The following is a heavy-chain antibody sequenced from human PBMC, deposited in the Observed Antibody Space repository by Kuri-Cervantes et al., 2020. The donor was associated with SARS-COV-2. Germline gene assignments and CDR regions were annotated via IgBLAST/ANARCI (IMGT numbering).Heavy chain of an antibody. CDR2: IYHSGSA. J-gene: IGHJ4*02. CDR1: GCSISSGGYY. D-gene: IGHD2-2*01. V-gene: IGHV4-30-2*03. CDR3: ARHGGDGIEDIVVVLAANGGFDY. Sequence: SETLSLTCTVSGCSISSGGYYWSWIRQPPGKGLEWIGYIYHSGSAYYNPSLKSRVTISVDTSKNQFSPKLSPVTAADTAVYYCARHGGDGIEDIVVVLAANGGFDYWGQGTLVTVSS.